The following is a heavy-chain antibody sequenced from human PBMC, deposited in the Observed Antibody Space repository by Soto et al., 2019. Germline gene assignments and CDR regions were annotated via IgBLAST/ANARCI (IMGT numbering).Heavy chain of an antibody. CDR3: AKMDDYVWGSYRYTVDY. D-gene: IGHD3-16*02. V-gene: IGHV3-23*01. CDR2: ISGSGGST. Sequence: PGGSLRLSCAASGFTFSSYAMSWVRQAPGKGLEWVSAISGSGGSTYYADSVKGRFTISRDNSKNTLYLQMNSLRAEDTAVYYCAKMDDYVWGSYRYTVDYWGQGTLVTVSS. J-gene: IGHJ4*02. CDR1: GFTFSSYA.